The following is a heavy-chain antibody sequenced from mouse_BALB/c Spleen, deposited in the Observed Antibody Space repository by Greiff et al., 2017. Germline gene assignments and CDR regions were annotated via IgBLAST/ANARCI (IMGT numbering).Heavy chain of an antibody. V-gene: IGHV5-6-2*01. J-gene: IGHJ2*01. CDR2: INSNGGST. Sequence: EVMLVESGGGLVKLGGSLKLSCAASGFTFSSYYMSCVRQTPEKRLELVAAINSNGGSTYYPDTVKGRFTISRDNAKNTLYLQMSSLKSEDTALYYCARGNYYGSSYEYFDYWGQGTTLTVSS. CDR1: GFTFSSYY. D-gene: IGHD1-1*01. CDR3: ARGNYYGSSYEYFDY.